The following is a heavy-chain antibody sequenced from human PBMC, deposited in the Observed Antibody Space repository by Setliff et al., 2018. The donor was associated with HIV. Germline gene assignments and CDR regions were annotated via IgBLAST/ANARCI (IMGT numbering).Heavy chain of an antibody. CDR1: DGDLSGDS. CDR2: ISHSGNT. J-gene: IGHJ3*01. Sequence: LSLTCDVADGDLSGDSWSWIRQPPGKGLQWIGEISHSGNTTYNPSLSSRVTISLDTSRNQLSLKLNSVTAADTAVYYCARALFDYVWGTYRLRPVGFDLWGQGTVVTV. V-gene: IGHV4-34*01. D-gene: IGHD3-16*02. CDR3: ARALFDYVWGTYRLRPVGFDL.